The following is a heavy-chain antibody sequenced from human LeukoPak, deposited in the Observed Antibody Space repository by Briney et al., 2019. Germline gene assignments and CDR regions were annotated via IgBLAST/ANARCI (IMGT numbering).Heavy chain of an antibody. Sequence: GGSLRLTCTGSGFTFSDYAMSWVRQAPGKGLEWVGFIRNKANGGTADYAASVKGRFTISRDDSKTTAYLQMNSLKTEDTAVYYCSRAYSTGWLGINDFWGQGALVTVSS. D-gene: IGHD6-19*01. V-gene: IGHV3-49*04. J-gene: IGHJ4*02. CDR2: IRNKANGGTA. CDR1: GFTFSDYA. CDR3: SRAYSTGWLGINDF.